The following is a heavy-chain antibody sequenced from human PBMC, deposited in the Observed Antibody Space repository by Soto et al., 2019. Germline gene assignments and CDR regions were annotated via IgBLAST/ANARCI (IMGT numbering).Heavy chain of an antibody. D-gene: IGHD3-9*01. J-gene: IGHJ4*02. CDR2: ISGSGGST. Sequence: GGSLRLSCAASGFTFSSYAMSWVRQAPGKGLEWVSAISGSGGSTYYADSVKGRFTISRDNPKNTLYLQMNSLRAEDTAVYYCAKGCQFYDILPGYAYYFDYGGQGTLVTVSS. CDR3: AKGCQFYDILPGYAYYFDY. CDR1: GFTFSSYA. V-gene: IGHV3-23*01.